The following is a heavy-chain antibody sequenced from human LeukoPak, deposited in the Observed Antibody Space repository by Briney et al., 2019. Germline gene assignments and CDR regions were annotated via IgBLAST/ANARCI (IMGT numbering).Heavy chain of an antibody. CDR1: GYTSSNYG. CDR3: ARDVPGSIGTTARFDP. CDR2: ISTHNGNT. J-gene: IGHJ5*02. Sequence: ASVKVSCKSSGYTSSNYGISWMRQAPGQGLEWMGWISTHNGNTNYAPKFQGRVTMTTDKSTSTTYMELRSLTSDDTAVYYCARDVPGSIGTTARFDPWGQGTLVTVSS. V-gene: IGHV1-18*01. D-gene: IGHD1-1*01.